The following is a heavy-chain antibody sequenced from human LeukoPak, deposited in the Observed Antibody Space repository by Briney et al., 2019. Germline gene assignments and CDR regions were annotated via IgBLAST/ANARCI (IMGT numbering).Heavy chain of an antibody. Sequence: PGGSLRLSCAASGFTFSGYGMHWVRQAPGKGLVWVSRINSDGSSISYADSVKGRFTISRDNAKNTLFLQMNSLRVEDTAVYYCASAEVIQYGMDVCGQGTTVTVSS. V-gene: IGHV3-74*01. CDR3: ASAEVIQYGMDV. J-gene: IGHJ6*02. CDR1: GFTFSGYG. D-gene: IGHD3-16*02. CDR2: INSDGSSI.